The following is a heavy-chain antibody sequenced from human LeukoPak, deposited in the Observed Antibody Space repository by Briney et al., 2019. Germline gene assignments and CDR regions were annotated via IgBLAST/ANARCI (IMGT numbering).Heavy chain of an antibody. CDR3: ARGEPYGDYAPYDC. Sequence: PGGSLRLSCAASGFTFSDYYMSWIRQAPGKGLEWVSYISSSGSTIYYADSVKGRFTISRDNAKNSLYLQMNSLRAEDTAVYYCARGEPYGDYAPYDCWGQGTLVTVSS. V-gene: IGHV3-11*01. CDR1: GFTFSDYY. J-gene: IGHJ4*02. CDR2: ISSSGSTI. D-gene: IGHD4-17*01.